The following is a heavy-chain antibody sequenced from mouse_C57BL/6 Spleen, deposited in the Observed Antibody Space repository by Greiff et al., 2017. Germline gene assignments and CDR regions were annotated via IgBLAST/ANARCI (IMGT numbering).Heavy chain of an antibody. CDR1: GYTFTDYY. Sequence: VQLQQSGPELVKPGASVKISCKASGYTFTDYYMNWVKQSHGKSLEWIGDINPNNGGTSYNQKFKGKATLTVDKSSGTAYMELRSLTSEDSAFYYCASKPPFEYWGQGTTLTVSS. J-gene: IGHJ2*01. CDR2: INPNNGGT. CDR3: ASKPPFEY. V-gene: IGHV1-26*01.